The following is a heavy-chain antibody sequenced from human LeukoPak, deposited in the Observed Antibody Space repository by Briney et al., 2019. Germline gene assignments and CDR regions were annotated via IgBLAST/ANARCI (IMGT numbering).Heavy chain of an antibody. CDR1: GFTFSSYS. V-gene: IGHV3-30*18. CDR2: ISYDGSNR. D-gene: IGHD3-22*01. Sequence: GGSLRLSCAASGFTFSSYSMNWVRQAPGKGLEWVAVISYDGSNRKYAYSVKGRFTISRDNSKSILYFQMDSLRAEDTALYYCVKDRDSYYFDTSGFDPTSLDMWGQGTMVTVSS. CDR3: VKDRDSYYFDTSGFDPTSLDM. J-gene: IGHJ3*02.